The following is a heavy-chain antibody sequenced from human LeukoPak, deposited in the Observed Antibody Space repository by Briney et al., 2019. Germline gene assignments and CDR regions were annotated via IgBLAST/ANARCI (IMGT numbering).Heavy chain of an antibody. Sequence: GGSLRLSCAASGFTFSSYSMNWVRQAPGKGLEWVSSISSSSSYIYYADSVKGRFTISRDNSKNTLYLQMNSLRAEDTAVYYCPKNRGGVWYPVDYWGQGTLVTVSS. CDR1: GFTFSSYS. J-gene: IGHJ4*02. D-gene: IGHD2-15*01. CDR2: ISSSSSYI. CDR3: PKNRGGVWYPVDY. V-gene: IGHV3-21*04.